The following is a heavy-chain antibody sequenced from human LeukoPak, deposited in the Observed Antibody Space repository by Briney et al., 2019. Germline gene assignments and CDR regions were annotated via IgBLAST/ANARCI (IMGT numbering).Heavy chain of an antibody. D-gene: IGHD3-22*01. CDR2: ISSSSSYI. V-gene: IGHV3-21*01. J-gene: IGHJ5*02. Sequence: GGSLRLSCAASGFTFSSYSMNWVRQAPGKGLEWVSSISSSSSYIYYADSVKGRFTISRDNAKNSLYLQMNSLRAEDTAVYYCARVMCYYDSSGPNKCGIDPWGQGTLVTVSS. CDR1: GFTFSSYS. CDR3: ARVMCYYDSSGPNKCGIDP.